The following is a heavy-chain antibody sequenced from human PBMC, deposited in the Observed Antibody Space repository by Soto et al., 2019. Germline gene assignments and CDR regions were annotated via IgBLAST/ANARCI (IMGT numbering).Heavy chain of an antibody. D-gene: IGHD2-2*01. J-gene: IGHJ6*02. V-gene: IGHV3-7*05. Sequence: EVQLVESGGNLVQPGGSLRLSCAASGFSFSNYWMNWFRQAPGKGLEWVANIRRDGYEDTYVDSVTGRFTISRDNANNSLYLQMNSLRADDTAVYYCARVSRDGNTGYAMDVWGQGTTITVSS. CDR2: IRRDGYED. CDR3: ARVSRDGNTGYAMDV. CDR1: GFSFSNYW.